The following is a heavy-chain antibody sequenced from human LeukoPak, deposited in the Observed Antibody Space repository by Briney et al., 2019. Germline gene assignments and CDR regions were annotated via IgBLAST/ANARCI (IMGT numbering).Heavy chain of an antibody. CDR3: ATLGGTRYGDYFLWYLGQHWFDP. J-gene: IGHJ5*02. Sequence: GESLKISCKGSGYSFTNYWIGWVRQMPGKGLEWMGIIYPDDSDTRYSPSFQGQVTISVDKSISTAYLQWSSLKASDTAMYYCATLGGTRYGDYFLWYLGQHWFDPWGQGTVVTVSS. CDR1: GYSFTNYW. CDR2: IYPDDSDT. D-gene: IGHD4-17*01. V-gene: IGHV5-51*01.